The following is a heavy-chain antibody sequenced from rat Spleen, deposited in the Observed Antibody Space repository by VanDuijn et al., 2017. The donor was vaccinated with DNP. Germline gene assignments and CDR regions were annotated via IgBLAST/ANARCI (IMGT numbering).Heavy chain of an antibody. J-gene: IGHJ4*01. CDR1: GYSITSNY. Sequence: EVQLQESGPGLVKPSQSLSLTCSVTGYSITSNYWGWIRKFPGNKMEWVGHISYSGGTHYNPSLKSRISITRDTSKNQFFLQLNSVTTEDTATYYCASYYYDGYYAMDAWGQGTSVTVSS. CDR2: ISYSGGT. V-gene: IGHV3-1*01. D-gene: IGHD1-12*02. CDR3: ASYYYDGYYAMDA.